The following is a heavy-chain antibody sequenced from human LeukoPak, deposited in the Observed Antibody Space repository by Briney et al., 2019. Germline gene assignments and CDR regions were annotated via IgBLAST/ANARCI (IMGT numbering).Heavy chain of an antibody. V-gene: IGHV3-48*01. D-gene: IGHD2-21*01. Sequence: GGSLRLSCAASGFTFSSYSMNWVRQAPGKGLEWVSYISSSSSTIYYADSVKGRFTISRDNAKNSLYLQMNSLRAEDTAVYYCASPEVWCGDCPGLLWGQGTLVTVSS. J-gene: IGHJ4*02. CDR3: ASPEVWCGDCPGLL. CDR2: ISSSSSTI. CDR1: GFTFSSYS.